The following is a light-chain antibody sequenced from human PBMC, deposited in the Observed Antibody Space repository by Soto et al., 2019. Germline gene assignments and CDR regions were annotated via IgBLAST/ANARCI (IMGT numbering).Light chain of an antibody. CDR1: QSISSN. Sequence: MTQSPSSLSASVGDRFTITCRASQSISSNLAWYQQRPGQAPRLLIYGASTRATETPLRFRGSGSGTEFTLTISSLQSEDLAVYYCQQYNNWPPSIIFGPGTRLEIK. V-gene: IGKV3-15*01. CDR3: QQYNNWPPSII. J-gene: IGKJ5*01. CDR2: GAS.